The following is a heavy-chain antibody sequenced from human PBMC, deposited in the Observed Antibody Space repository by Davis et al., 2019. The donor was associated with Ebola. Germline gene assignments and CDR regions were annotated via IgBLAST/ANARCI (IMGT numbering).Heavy chain of an antibody. Sequence: GESLKISCAASGFTFSSYAMSWVRQAPGKGLEWVAVISYDGSNKYYADSVKGRFTISRDNSKNTLYLQMNSLRAEDTAVYYCARGGGNYDFWSGSDPWGQGTLVTVSS. CDR1: GFTFSSYA. CDR3: ARGGGNYDFWSGSDP. V-gene: IGHV3-30*03. J-gene: IGHJ5*02. D-gene: IGHD3-3*01. CDR2: ISYDGSNK.